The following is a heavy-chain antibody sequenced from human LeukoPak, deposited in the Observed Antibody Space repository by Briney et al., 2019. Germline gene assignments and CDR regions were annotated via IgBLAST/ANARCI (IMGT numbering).Heavy chain of an antibody. Sequence: GGSLRLSCAASGFTFSSYAMSWVRQAPGKGLERVSAISGSGGSTYYADSVKGRFTISRDNSKNTLYLQMNSLRAEDTAVYYCAKVGRFGELFDWGQGTLVTVSS. CDR3: AKVGRFGELFD. J-gene: IGHJ4*02. CDR2: ISGSGGST. V-gene: IGHV3-23*01. CDR1: GFTFSSYA. D-gene: IGHD3-10*01.